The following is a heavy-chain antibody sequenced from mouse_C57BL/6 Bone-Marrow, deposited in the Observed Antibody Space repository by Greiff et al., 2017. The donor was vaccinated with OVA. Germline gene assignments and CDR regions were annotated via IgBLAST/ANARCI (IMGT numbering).Heavy chain of an antibody. D-gene: IGHD2-5*01. Sequence: QVQLQQPGAELVRPGPSVKLSCKASGYTFTSYWMHWVKQRPGQGLEWIGVIDPSDSYTNYNQKFKGKATLTVDTSSSTAYMQLSSLTSEDSAVYYCARWGNSNYDAMDYWGQGTSVTVSS. CDR3: ARWGNSNYDAMDY. J-gene: IGHJ4*01. CDR1: GYTFTSYW. V-gene: IGHV1-59*01. CDR2: IDPSDSYT.